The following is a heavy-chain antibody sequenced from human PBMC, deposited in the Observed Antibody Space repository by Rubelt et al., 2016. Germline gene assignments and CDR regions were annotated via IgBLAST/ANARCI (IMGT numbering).Heavy chain of an antibody. CDR1: GYTFTSYA. V-gene: IGHV7-4-1*02. D-gene: IGHD3-10*01. Sequence: QVQLVQSGAEVKKPGASVKVSCKASGYTFTSYAMHWVRQAPGQRLEWMGWLNTNTGNPTYAQGFTGRLVFSWATSVRTAYLQISSLKAEDTAVYYCARGMRWFGENYWGQGTLVTVSS. J-gene: IGHJ4*02. CDR2: LNTNTGNP. CDR3: ARGMRWFGENY.